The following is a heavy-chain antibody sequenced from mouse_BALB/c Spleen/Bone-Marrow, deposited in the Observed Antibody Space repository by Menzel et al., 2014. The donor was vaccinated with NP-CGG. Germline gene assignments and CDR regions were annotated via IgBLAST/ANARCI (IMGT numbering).Heavy chain of an antibody. CDR2: IDPANGNT. D-gene: IGHD2-14*01. Sequence: EVQGEESGPELVKPGASVKLTCTASGFYIKATYMHWVKQRPEQGLEWIGRIDPANGNTKYDPKFQGKAPITTDTSSNTAYLQLRSLTSEDTAVYYCARDDYRYSSFAYRGQVTLVTVSA. CDR3: ARDDYRYSSFAY. V-gene: IGHV14-3*02. J-gene: IGHJ3*01. CDR1: GFYIKATY.